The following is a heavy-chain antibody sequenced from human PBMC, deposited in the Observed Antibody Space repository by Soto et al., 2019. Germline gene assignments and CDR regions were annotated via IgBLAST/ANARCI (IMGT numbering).Heavy chain of an antibody. J-gene: IGHJ5*02. CDR3: ARTTTVTNWFDP. CDR2: INHSGST. CDR1: GGSFSGYY. V-gene: IGHV4-34*01. D-gene: IGHD4-17*01. Sequence: SETLSLTCAVYGGSFSGYYWSWMRQPPGKGLEWIGEINHSGSTNYNPSLKSRVTISVDTSKNQFSLKLSSVTAADTAVYYCARTTTVTNWFDPWGQGTLVTVSS.